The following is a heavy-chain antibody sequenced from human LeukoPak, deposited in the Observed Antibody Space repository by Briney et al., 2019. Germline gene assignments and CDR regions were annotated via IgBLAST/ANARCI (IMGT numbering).Heavy chain of an antibody. CDR3: AKERYSSSSLFAVTPFDY. CDR2: IRYDGSDR. D-gene: IGHD6-13*01. V-gene: IGHV3-30*02. J-gene: IGHJ4*02. Sequence: GGSLRLSCVASEFTFCSYGMHWVRQAPGKGLEWVAYIRYDGSDRYYADSVKGRFTISRDNSKNTLYLQMNSLRAEDTAVYYCAKERYSSSSLFAVTPFDYWGQGTRITVSS. CDR1: EFTFCSYG.